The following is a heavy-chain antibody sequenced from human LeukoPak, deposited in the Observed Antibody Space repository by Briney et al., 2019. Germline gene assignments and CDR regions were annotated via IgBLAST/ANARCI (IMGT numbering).Heavy chain of an antibody. J-gene: IGHJ4*02. V-gene: IGHV3-20*04. Sequence: GGSLRLSCAASGFTFDDYGMSWVHQAPGQGLEWVSGINCNGGSTGYADSVKGRFTISRDNAKNSLYLQMNSLRAEDTALYYCARDRGENFITMVRGVIITLDYWGQGTLVTVSS. D-gene: IGHD3-10*01. CDR2: INCNGGST. CDR3: ARDRGENFITMVRGVIITLDY. CDR1: GFTFDDYG.